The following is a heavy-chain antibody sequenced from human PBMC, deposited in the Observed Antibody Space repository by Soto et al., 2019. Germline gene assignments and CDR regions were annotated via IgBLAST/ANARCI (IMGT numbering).Heavy chain of an antibody. D-gene: IGHD2-21*02. CDR3: ARTGDCGDHAHFI. V-gene: IGHV4-30-4*01. CDR1: GGSISGGDHY. J-gene: IGHJ4*02. Sequence: SETLSLTCSLSGGSISGGDHYWSWIRQPPGRGLEWIGYIYSTGSTYYNPSLKRRTSISMDTSRNQFSLRLNSVSAADTAMYYCARTGDCGDHAHFIWGQGTQVTVSS. CDR2: IYSTGST.